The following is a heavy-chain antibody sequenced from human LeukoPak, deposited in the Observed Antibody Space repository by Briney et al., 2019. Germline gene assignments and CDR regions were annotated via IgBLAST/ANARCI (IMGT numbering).Heavy chain of an antibody. J-gene: IGHJ3*02. V-gene: IGHV3-13*01. D-gene: IGHD6-6*01. CDR1: GFTFSSYD. Sequence: GGSLRLSCAASGFTFSSYDMHWVRQATGKGLEWVSAIGTAGDTYYPGSVKGRFTISRENAKNSLYLQMNSLRAGDTAVYYCAMYSSSSDAFDIWGQGTMVTVSS. CDR2: IGTAGDT. CDR3: AMYSSSSDAFDI.